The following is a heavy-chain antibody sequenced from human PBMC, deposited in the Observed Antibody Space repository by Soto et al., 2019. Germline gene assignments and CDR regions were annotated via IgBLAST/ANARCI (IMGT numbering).Heavy chain of an antibody. D-gene: IGHD1-26*01. CDR2: ISGSGGST. Sequence: EVQLLESGGGLVQPGGSLRLSCAASGFTFSSYAMSWVRQAPWQGLEWVSAISGSGGSTYYADSVKGRFTISRDNSKNTLYLQMNSLRAEDTAVYYCAKNRIVGADPYSFDYWGQGTLVTVSS. CDR1: GFTFSSYA. CDR3: AKNRIVGADPYSFDY. J-gene: IGHJ4*02. V-gene: IGHV3-23*01.